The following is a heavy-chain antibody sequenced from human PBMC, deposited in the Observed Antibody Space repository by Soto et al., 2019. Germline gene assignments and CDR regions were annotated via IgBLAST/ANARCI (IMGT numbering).Heavy chain of an antibody. J-gene: IGHJ1*01. CDR3: ARDGIVGATPEYFQH. CDR1: GYTFTSYY. V-gene: IGHV1-46*03. CDR2: INPSGGST. Sequence: GASVKVSCKASGYTFTSYYMHWVRQAPGQWLEWMGIINPSGGSTSYAQKFQGRVTMTRDTSTSTVYMELSSLRSEDTAVYYCARDGIVGATPEYFQHWGQGTLVTVSS. D-gene: IGHD1-26*01.